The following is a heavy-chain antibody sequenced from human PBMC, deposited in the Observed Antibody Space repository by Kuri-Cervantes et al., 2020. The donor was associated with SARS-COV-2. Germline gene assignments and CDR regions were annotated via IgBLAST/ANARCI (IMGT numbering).Heavy chain of an antibody. Sequence: GGSLRLSCAASGFTFSSYAMNWVRQAPGKGLEWVSSISSISSFIYYADAVKGRFTISRDNAKNSLYLQMNSLRAEDTAVYFCARDTPYCSSNTCSDFWGQGTLVTVPS. CDR3: ARDTPYCSSNTCSDF. CDR2: ISSISSFI. CDR1: GFTFSSYA. J-gene: IGHJ4*02. V-gene: IGHV3-21*01. D-gene: IGHD2-2*01.